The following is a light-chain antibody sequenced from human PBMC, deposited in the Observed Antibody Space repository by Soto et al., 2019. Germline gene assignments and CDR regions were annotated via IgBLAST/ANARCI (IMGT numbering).Light chain of an antibody. CDR3: QQYYSSPIT. CDR1: QSVFYNSNNKSY. V-gene: IGKV4-1*01. Sequence: DIVMTQSPDSLAVSLGERATINCKSNQSVFYNSNNKSYLAWFQQKSGQPPKLLIYWASIRESGVPDRFSGSGSGTHFTLTISSLQAEDVAVYYCQQYYSSPITFGQGTRLEIK. CDR2: WAS. J-gene: IGKJ5*01.